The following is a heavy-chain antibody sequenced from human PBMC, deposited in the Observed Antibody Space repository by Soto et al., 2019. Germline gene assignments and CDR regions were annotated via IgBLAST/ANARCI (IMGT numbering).Heavy chain of an antibody. CDR1: GFTFSSYS. D-gene: IGHD4-17*01. CDR2: ISSSSSTI. Sequence: EVQLVESGGGLVQPGGSLRLSCAASGFTFSSYSMNWVRQAPGKGLEWVSYISSSSSTIYYADSVKGRFTISRDNAKNSLSLQMNSLRDEDTAVYYCARDPSPDYGDYGRSFDYWGQGTLVTVSS. V-gene: IGHV3-48*02. J-gene: IGHJ4*02. CDR3: ARDPSPDYGDYGRSFDY.